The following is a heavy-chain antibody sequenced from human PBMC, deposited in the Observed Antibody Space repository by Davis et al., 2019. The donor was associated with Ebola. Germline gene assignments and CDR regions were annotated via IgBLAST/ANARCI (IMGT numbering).Heavy chain of an antibody. V-gene: IGHV3-30*18. D-gene: IGHD4-23*01. Sequence: GGSLRLSCAASGFTFSSYGMHWVRQAPGKGLEWVAVISYDGSNKYYADSVKGRFTISRDNSKNTLYLQMNSLRAEDTAVYYCAKDDYGGKSAFDIWGQGTMVTVSS. CDR2: ISYDGSNK. CDR1: GFTFSSYG. CDR3: AKDDYGGKSAFDI. J-gene: IGHJ3*02.